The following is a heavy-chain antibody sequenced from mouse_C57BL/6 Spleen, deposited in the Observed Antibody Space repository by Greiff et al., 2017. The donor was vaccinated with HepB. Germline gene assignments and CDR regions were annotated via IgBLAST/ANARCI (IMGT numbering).Heavy chain of an antibody. CDR2: IHPNSGST. CDR3: ARSGLISRVVATPY. V-gene: IGHV1-64*01. Sequence: VQLQQPGAELVKPGASVKLSCKASGYTFTSYWMHWVKQRPGQGLEWIGMIHPNSGSTNYNEKFKSKATLTVDKSSSTAYMQLSSLTSEDSAVYYCARSGLISRVVATPYWGQGTTLTVSA. D-gene: IGHD1-1*01. CDR1: GYTFTSYW. J-gene: IGHJ2*01.